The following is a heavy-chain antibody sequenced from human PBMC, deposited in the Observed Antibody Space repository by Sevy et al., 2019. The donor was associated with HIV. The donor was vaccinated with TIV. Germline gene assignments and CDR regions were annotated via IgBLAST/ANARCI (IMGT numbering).Heavy chain of an antibody. V-gene: IGHV4-61*01. CDR3: AREGYSSGWYSHYYYYGMDV. CDR1: GGSVSSGSYY. Sequence: SETLSLTCTVSGGSVSSGSYYWSWIRQPPGKGLEWIGYIYYSGSTNYNPSLKSRVTITVDTSNNQFSLKLSFVTAEETAVYYCAREGYSSGWYSHYYYYGMDVWGQGTTVTVSS. J-gene: IGHJ6*02. CDR2: IYYSGST. D-gene: IGHD6-19*01.